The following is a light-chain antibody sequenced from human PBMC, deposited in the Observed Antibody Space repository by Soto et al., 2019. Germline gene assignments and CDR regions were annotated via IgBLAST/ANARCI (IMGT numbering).Light chain of an antibody. CDR1: QSVSSN. J-gene: IGKJ1*01. V-gene: IGKV3-15*01. CDR3: QQSYSTPPWT. Sequence: EIVMTQSPATLSVSPGERATLSCRASQSVSSNLAWYQQKPGQAPRLLIYAASSLQSGVPSRFSGSGSGTDFTLTISSLQPEDFATYYCQQSYSTPPWTFGQGTKVEIK. CDR2: AAS.